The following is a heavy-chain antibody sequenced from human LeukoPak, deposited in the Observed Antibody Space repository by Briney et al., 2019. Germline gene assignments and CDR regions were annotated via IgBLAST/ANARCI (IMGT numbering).Heavy chain of an antibody. V-gene: IGHV1-18*04. D-gene: IGHD6-13*01. J-gene: IGHJ4*02. CDR2: ISAYNGNT. CDR3: ARDPRIAAADTTDY. CDR1: GYTFTGYY. Sequence: ASVKVSCKASGYTFTGYYMHWVRQAPGQGLEWMGWISAYNGNTNYAQKLQGRVTMTTDTSTSTAYMELRSLRSDDTAVYYCARDPRIAAADTTDYWGQGTLVTVSS.